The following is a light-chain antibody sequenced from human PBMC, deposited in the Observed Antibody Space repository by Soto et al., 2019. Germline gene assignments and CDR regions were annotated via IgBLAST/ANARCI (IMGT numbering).Light chain of an antibody. CDR1: QSVSSD. CDR2: DAS. V-gene: IGKV3-11*01. CDR3: QQRSNLPPLT. Sequence: EIVLTQSPATMSLSPGERATFSCRASQSVSSDLVWYQHKPGQAPRLLIYDASNRATGIPARFSGSGSGTDFTLTISSLEPEDFAVYYCQQRSNLPPLTFGGGTNVDIK. J-gene: IGKJ4*01.